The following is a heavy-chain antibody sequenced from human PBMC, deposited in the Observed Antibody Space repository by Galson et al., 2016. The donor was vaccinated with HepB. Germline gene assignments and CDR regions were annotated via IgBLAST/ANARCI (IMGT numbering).Heavy chain of an antibody. Sequence: SLRLSCAASGFTFRYFAMHWVRQAPGKGLEYVSEISRNGDNAYYADSVKGRFRISRDNSKNTLHLQMSSLGAEDTAVYYCVKENDERRGGGTGSPFYYSGMDVWGQGTTVIVSS. CDR1: GFTFRYFA. D-gene: IGHD1-1*01. CDR3: VKENDERRGGGTGSPFYYSGMDV. J-gene: IGHJ6*02. CDR2: ISRNGDNA. V-gene: IGHV3-64D*06.